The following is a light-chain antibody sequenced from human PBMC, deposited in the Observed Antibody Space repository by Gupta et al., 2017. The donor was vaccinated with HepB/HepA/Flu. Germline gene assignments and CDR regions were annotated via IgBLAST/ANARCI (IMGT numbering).Light chain of an antibody. Sequence: EIVLTQSPGTLSLSPGERATLSCRASQSVSSSYLAWYQQKPGQAPRLLTYGASSRATGIPDRFSGSGSGTDFTLTISRLEPEDFAVYYCQQYGSFTFGPGTKVDIK. V-gene: IGKV3-20*01. J-gene: IGKJ3*01. CDR2: GAS. CDR3: QQYGSFT. CDR1: QSVSSSY.